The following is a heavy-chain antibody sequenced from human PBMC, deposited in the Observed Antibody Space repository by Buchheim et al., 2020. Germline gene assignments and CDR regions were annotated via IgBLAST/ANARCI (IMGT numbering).Heavy chain of an antibody. J-gene: IGHJ6*02. CDR3: AKRSGDRTTSWGMDI. Sequence: QVQLVESGGGVVQPGKFLRLSCAASGFTFSGFGMHWVRQAPGKGLEWVAAISYDGSNKYFADSVKGRFTISRDNSKNTLYLQMNSLRAEDTAVYYCAKRSGDRTTSWGMDIWGQGTT. CDR2: ISYDGSNK. V-gene: IGHV3-30*18. D-gene: IGHD1-14*01. CDR1: GFTFSGFG.